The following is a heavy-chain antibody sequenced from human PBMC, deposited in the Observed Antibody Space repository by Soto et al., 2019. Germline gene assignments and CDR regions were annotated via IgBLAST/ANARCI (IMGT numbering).Heavy chain of an antibody. D-gene: IGHD6-19*01. CDR2: IYHSGST. J-gene: IGHJ5*02. CDR1: GGSISSSNW. V-gene: IGHV4-4*02. Sequence: QVQLQESGPGLVKPSGTLSLTCAVSGGSISSSNWWSWVRQPPGKGLEWIGEIYHSGSTNYNPSLKSGVTISVDKSKNQFSLKLSSVTAADTAVYYCAARLYSSGWLKVNWFDPWGQGTLVTVSS. CDR3: AARLYSSGWLKVNWFDP.